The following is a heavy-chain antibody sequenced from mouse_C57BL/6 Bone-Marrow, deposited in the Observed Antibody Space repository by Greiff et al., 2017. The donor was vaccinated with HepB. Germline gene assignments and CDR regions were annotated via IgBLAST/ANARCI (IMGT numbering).Heavy chain of an antibody. J-gene: IGHJ4*01. CDR3: TREVAPYYAMDY. V-gene: IGHV5-9-1*02. CDR2: ISSGGDYI. CDR1: GFTFSSYA. Sequence: EVNLVESGEGLVKPGGSLKLSCAASGFTFSSYAMSWVRQTPEKRLEWVAYISSGGDYIYYADTVKGRFTISRDNARNPLYLQMSSLKSEDTAMYYCTREVAPYYAMDYWGQGTSVTVSS. D-gene: IGHD1-1*01.